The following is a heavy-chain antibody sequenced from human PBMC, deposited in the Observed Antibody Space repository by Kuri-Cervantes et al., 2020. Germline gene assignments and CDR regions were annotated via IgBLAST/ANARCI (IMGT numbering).Heavy chain of an antibody. V-gene: IGHV1-18*01. CDR2: ISAFNGNT. CDR3: ARDGGRLGSGWYIGADLLDY. J-gene: IGHJ4*02. D-gene: IGHD6-19*01. CDR1: GYTFTSYG. Sequence: ASVKVSCKASGYTFTSYGISWVRQAPGQGLEWMGWISAFNGNTNYAQSFQGRVTMTTDSSTSTAYMELGSLRSDDTAVYYCARDGGRLGSGWYIGADLLDYWGQGTLVTVSS.